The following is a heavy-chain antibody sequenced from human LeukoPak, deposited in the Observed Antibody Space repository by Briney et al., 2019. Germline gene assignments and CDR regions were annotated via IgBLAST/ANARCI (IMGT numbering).Heavy chain of an antibody. J-gene: IGHJ3*02. D-gene: IGHD3-22*01. Sequence: GGSLRLSCAASGFTFSSYAMSWVRQAPGKGLEWVSSISSSSSYIYYADSVKGRFTISRDNAKNSLYLQMNSLRAEDTAVYYCARDDSGYYDSSGYWAFDIWGQGTMVTVSS. CDR1: GFTFSSYA. CDR2: ISSSSSYI. CDR3: ARDDSGYYDSSGYWAFDI. V-gene: IGHV3-21*01.